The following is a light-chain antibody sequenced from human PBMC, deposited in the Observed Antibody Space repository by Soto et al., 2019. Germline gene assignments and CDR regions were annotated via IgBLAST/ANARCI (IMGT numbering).Light chain of an antibody. CDR1: SSDLGGYNY. Sequence: QSALTQPASVSGSPGQSITISCTGSSSDLGGYNYVSWYQHHPGKAPKVIIYEVSNRPSGVSNRFSGSKSGNTASLTISGLQTEDEADYYCSSYTSSNTLGVFGGGTKVTVL. V-gene: IGLV2-14*01. CDR2: EVS. CDR3: SSYTSSNTLGV. J-gene: IGLJ2*01.